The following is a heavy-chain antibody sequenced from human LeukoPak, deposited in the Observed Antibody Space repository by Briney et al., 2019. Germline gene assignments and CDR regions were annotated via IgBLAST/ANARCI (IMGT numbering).Heavy chain of an antibody. D-gene: IGHD2-15*01. J-gene: IGHJ4*02. CDR3: AQGGGGTCNFGMAY. V-gene: IGHV3-23*01. CDR2: ICGSGGST. CDR1: GFTFSSXX. Sequence: GGSLRLSCAASGFTFSSXXMXWVRQAPGKGXXXVXVICGSGGSTYYADSVKGRFTISRDDSKNTLYLQMNSLRAEDTAVYYCAQGGGGTCNFGMAYWGQGTLVTVSS.